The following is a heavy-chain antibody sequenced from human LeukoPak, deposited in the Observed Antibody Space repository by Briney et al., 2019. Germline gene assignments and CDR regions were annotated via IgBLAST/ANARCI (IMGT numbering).Heavy chain of an antibody. Sequence: GGSLRLSCVASGFSVSGIHMNWVRQAPGKDLEWVSGLYAGGATYYADSMGGRFTISRDHSKNTLYLQMTNLRVDDTAIYYCARDQGYSLYWGQGTLVTVSS. V-gene: IGHV3-66*01. J-gene: IGHJ4*02. CDR1: GFSVSGIH. CDR3: ARDQGYSLY. D-gene: IGHD5-18*01. CDR2: LYAGGAT.